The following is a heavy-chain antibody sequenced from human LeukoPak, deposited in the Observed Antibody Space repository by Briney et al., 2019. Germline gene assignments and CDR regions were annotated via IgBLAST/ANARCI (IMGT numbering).Heavy chain of an antibody. CDR1: GFTCRNYW. D-gene: IGHD1-14*01. J-gene: IGHJ4*02. CDR3: ARGGNRQKDF. Sequence: GGSLRLSCEASGFTCRNYWMTWVRQSPGKGLEWVAIIKPDGSDKFHVDAVKGRFTISRDNAENSLFMQMSNLRAEDTAFYYCARGGNRQKDFWGQGTLVTVSS. V-gene: IGHV3-7*01. CDR2: IKPDGSDK.